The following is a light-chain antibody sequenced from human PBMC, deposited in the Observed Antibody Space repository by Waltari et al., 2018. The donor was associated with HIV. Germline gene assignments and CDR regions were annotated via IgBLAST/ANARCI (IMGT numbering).Light chain of an antibody. CDR1: RSNIGNND. J-gene: IGLJ3*02. Sequence: QSVLTQPPSASGTPGQRVTISCSGSRSNIGNNDVYWIQHLPGTAPKLPIYRNHHRPSGVPDRFTGSKSGTSASLAISGLRSEDEADYYCDAWDNSLSGRVFGGGTKLTVL. CDR2: RNH. CDR3: DAWDNSLSGRV. V-gene: IGLV1-47*01.